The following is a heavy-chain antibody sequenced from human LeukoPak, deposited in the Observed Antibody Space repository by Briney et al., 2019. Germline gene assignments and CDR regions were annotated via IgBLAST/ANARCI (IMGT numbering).Heavy chain of an antibody. V-gene: IGHV1-2*02. Sequence: VASVKVSCKASGYTFTGYYIHLVRQAPGQGLEWMGWINPNTGDTNYAQKFQGRVTMTRDTSISTAYMELSRLRSDDTAVYYCARDLHWGPDYWGQGTLVTVSS. D-gene: IGHD7-27*01. J-gene: IGHJ4*02. CDR2: INPNTGDT. CDR1: GYTFTGYY. CDR3: ARDLHWGPDY.